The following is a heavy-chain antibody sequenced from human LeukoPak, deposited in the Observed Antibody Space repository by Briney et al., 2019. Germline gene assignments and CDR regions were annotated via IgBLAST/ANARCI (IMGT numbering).Heavy chain of an antibody. V-gene: IGHV3-9*01. CDR2: ISWNSGSI. D-gene: IGHD3-22*01. CDR1: GFTFDDYA. J-gene: IGHJ4*02. Sequence: GGSLRLSCAASGFTFDDYAMHWVRQPPGKGLEWVSGISWNSGSIGYADSVKGRFTISRDNAKNSLYLQMNSLRAEDTALYYCAKDRYYDPYYFDYWGQGTLVTVSS. CDR3: AKDRYYDPYYFDY.